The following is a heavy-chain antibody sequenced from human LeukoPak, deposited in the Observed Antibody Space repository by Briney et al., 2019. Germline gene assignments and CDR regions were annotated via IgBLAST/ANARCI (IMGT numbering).Heavy chain of an antibody. D-gene: IGHD2-15*01. CDR3: ARGRSYCSGGSCSYYFDY. CDR2: IYHSGRT. V-gene: IGHV4-38-2*02. Sequence: SETLSLTCTVSGYSISSGYYWGWIRQPPGKGVVWIGSIYHSGRTYYNPSLKSRVTISVDTSKNQFSLKLSSVTAADTAVYYCARGRSYCSGGSCSYYFDYWGQGTLVTVSS. J-gene: IGHJ4*02. CDR1: GYSISSGYY.